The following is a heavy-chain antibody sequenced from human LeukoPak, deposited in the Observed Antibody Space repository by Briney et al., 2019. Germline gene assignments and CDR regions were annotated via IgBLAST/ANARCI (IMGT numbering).Heavy chain of an antibody. D-gene: IGHD3-22*01. CDR3: ARTFYYDPKGGGGAFDL. CDR1: GYTFTGSY. Sequence: ASVKVSCKASGYTFTGSYLHWVRQAPGQGLEWMGWINPNSGITNYLQKLQGRVTMTRDTSISTIYLELSRLRSDDTALYHCARTFYYDPKGGGGAFDLWGQGTMVTVSS. CDR2: INPNSGIT. V-gene: IGHV1-2*02. J-gene: IGHJ3*01.